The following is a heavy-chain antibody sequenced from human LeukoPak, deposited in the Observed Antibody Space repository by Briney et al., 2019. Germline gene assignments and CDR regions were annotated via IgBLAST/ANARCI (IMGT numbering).Heavy chain of an antibody. CDR3: ARGYDYGDYVGDFDY. CDR1: GYTFTSYP. J-gene: IGHJ4*02. CDR2: ITTYNGYT. Sequence: ASVKVSCKASGYTFTSYPISWVRQAPRQGLEWMGWITTYNGYTKYAQKLQDRVTMTTDTPTSTAYMDLRGLRSDDTAVYYCARGYDYGDYVGDFDYWGQGTLVTVSS. V-gene: IGHV1-18*01. D-gene: IGHD4-17*01.